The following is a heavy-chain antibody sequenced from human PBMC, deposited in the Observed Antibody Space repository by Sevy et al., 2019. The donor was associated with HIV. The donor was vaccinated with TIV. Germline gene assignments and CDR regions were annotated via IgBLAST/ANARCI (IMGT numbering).Heavy chain of an antibody. J-gene: IGHJ6*03. CDR2: ISGSGGST. CDR1: GFTFSSYA. V-gene: IGHV3-23*01. CDR3: AKRGYDSSGFIYYYYMDV. D-gene: IGHD3-22*01. Sequence: GESLKISCAASGFTFSSYAMSWVRQAPGKGLEWVSAISGSGGSTYYADSVKGRFTISRDNSKNTLYLQMNSLRAEDTAVYYCAKRGYDSSGFIYYYYMDVWGKGTTVTVSS.